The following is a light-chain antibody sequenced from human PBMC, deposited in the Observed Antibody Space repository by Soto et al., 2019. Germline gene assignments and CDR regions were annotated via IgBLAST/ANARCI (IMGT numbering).Light chain of an antibody. J-gene: IGLJ2*01. CDR3: SSYTSSSPLVV. Sequence: QSALTQPASVSGSPGQSITISCTGTSSDVGGYNYVSWYQQHPGKAPKLMIYEVSNRPSGVSNRFSGSKSGNTASLNISGLQAEDEADYYCSSYTSSSPLVVFGGGTKVTVL. CDR2: EVS. V-gene: IGLV2-14*01. CDR1: SSDVGGYNY.